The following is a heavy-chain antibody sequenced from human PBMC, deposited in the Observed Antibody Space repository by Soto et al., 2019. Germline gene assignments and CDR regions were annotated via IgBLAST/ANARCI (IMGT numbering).Heavy chain of an antibody. D-gene: IGHD6-6*01. V-gene: IGHV3-48*01. CDR3: ARLGYSSWIDY. Sequence: EVQLVESGGGLVQPGGSLRLSCAASGFTFSSYSMNWVRQAPGEGLEWVSYISSRSSTIFYADSVKGRFTISRDNAKNSLYLQMNSLRAEDTAVYYCARLGYSSWIDYWGQGTLVTVSS. CDR1: GFTFSSYS. CDR2: ISSRSSTI. J-gene: IGHJ4*02.